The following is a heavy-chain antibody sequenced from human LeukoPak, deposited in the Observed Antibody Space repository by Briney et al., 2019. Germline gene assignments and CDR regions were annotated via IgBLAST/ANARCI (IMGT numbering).Heavy chain of an antibody. D-gene: IGHD2-2*01. CDR3: ARGGVVVVPAAIWAYYYYGMDV. Sequence: GASVKVSCKASGYTFTSYDINWVRQATGQGLEWMGWMNPNSGNTGYAQKFQGRVTMTRNTSISTAYMELSSLRSEDTAVYYCARGGVVVVPAAIWAYYYYGMDVWGQGTTVTVSS. CDR2: MNPNSGNT. V-gene: IGHV1-8*01. J-gene: IGHJ6*02. CDR1: GYTFTSYD.